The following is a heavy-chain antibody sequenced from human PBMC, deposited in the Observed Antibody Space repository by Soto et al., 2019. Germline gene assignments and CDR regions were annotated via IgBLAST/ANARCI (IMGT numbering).Heavy chain of an antibody. V-gene: IGHV4-34*01. D-gene: IGHD3-22*01. Sequence: PSETLSLTCAVYGGSFSGYYWSWIRQPPGKGLEWIGEINHSGSTNYNPSLKSRVTISVDTSKNQFSLKLSSVTAADTAVYYCARVGYYDSSGYYYHFDYWGQGTLVTVSS. J-gene: IGHJ4*02. CDR3: ARVGYYDSSGYYYHFDY. CDR1: GGSFSGYY. CDR2: INHSGST.